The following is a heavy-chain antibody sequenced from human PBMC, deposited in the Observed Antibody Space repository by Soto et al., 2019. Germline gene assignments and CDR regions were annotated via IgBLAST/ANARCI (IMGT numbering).Heavy chain of an antibody. CDR1: GGSISSGGYY. J-gene: IGHJ5*02. D-gene: IGHD3-9*01. Sequence: KTSETLSLTCTVSGGSISSGGYYWSWIRQHPGKGLEWIGYIYYSGSTYYNPSLKSRVTISVDTSKNQFSLKLSSVTAADTAVYYCARDRAKYYDILTGGHWFDPWGQGTLVTVSS. V-gene: IGHV4-31*03. CDR3: ARDRAKYYDILTGGHWFDP. CDR2: IYYSGST.